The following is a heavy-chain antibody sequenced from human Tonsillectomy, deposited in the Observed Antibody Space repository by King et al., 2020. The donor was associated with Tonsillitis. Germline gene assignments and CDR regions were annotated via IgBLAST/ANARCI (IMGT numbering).Heavy chain of an antibody. J-gene: IGHJ6*02. Sequence: VQLVESGGGLVQPGWSLRLSCAASGFTFSSYAMSWVRQAPGKGLEWVSAISGSGGSTFYADSVKGRFTISRDNSKNTLSLQMNSLRAEDTAVYYCAEMGARITMVRGVHDYYYYGMDVWGQGTTVTVSS. V-gene: IGHV3-23*04. CDR1: GFTFSSYA. CDR2: ISGSGGST. D-gene: IGHD3-10*01. CDR3: AEMGARITMVRGVHDYYYYGMDV.